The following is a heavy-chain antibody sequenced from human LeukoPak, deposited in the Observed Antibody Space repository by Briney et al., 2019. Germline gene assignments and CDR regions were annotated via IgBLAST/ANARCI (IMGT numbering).Heavy chain of an antibody. D-gene: IGHD4-11*01. CDR2: LHYSNST. CDR1: GGSITSGTYY. J-gene: IGHJ5*02. V-gene: IGHV4-39*01. CDR3: ARMTTVTTRCFDP. Sequence: SETLSLTCTVSGGSITSGTYYRGWIRQPPGKGLEWIGNLHYSNSTYYKPSLKSRVTISVDTSKNQLSLKLSSVTAADTAVYYCARMTTVTTRCFDPWGQGTLVTVSS.